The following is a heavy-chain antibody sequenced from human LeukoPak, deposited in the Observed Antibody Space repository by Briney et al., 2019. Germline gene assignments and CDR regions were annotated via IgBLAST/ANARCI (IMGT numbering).Heavy chain of an antibody. J-gene: IGHJ4*02. Sequence: GGSLRLSCAASGFTFSSYAMSWVRQAPGKGLEWVSAISGSGGSTYYADSVKGRFTISRDNSKNTLYLQMNSLRAEDTSVYYCAKHRDIFYYFDYWGQGTLVTVSS. D-gene: IGHD2-15*01. CDR1: GFTFSSYA. V-gene: IGHV3-23*01. CDR2: ISGSGGST. CDR3: AKHRDIFYYFDY.